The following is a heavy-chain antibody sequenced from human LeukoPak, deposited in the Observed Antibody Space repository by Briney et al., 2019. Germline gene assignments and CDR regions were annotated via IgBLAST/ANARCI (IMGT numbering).Heavy chain of an antibody. CDR1: GFTFSFYA. J-gene: IGHJ4*02. CDR3: AKDRHVWFGEPPDY. V-gene: IGHV3-23*01. CDR2: IIGSGGRT. Sequence: PGGSLRLSCAASGFTFSFYAMSWVRQAPGKGLEWVSAIIGSGGRTYYADSVKGRFTISRDNSKNTPYLQMNSLRAEDTAVYYCAKDRHVWFGEPPDYWGQGTLVTVSS. D-gene: IGHD3-10*01.